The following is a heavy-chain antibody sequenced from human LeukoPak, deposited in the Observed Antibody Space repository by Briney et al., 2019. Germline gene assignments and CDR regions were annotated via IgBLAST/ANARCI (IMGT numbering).Heavy chain of an antibody. CDR2: IYYSGST. Sequence: SETLSLTCTVSGGSISSYYWSWIRQPPGKGLEWIGYIYYSGSTNYNPSLKSRVTISVDTSKNQFSLKLSSVTAADTAVYYCARGAGSRGYYYMDVWGKGTTVTMSS. D-gene: IGHD1-26*01. J-gene: IGHJ6*03. CDR3: ARGAGSRGYYYMDV. CDR1: GGSISSYY. V-gene: IGHV4-59*01.